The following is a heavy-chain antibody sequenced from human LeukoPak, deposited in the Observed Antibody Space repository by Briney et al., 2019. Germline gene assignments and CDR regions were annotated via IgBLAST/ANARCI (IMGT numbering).Heavy chain of an antibody. CDR1: GGSISSGDYY. D-gene: IGHD3-3*01. V-gene: IGHV4-30-4*08. J-gene: IGHJ5*02. Sequence: SQTLSLTCTVSGGSISSGDYYWRWIRQPPGKGLEWLEYIYYSGSTYYNPSLKSRVTISVDTSKNQFSLKLSSVTAADTAVYYCASTIFGDSGSWFDPWGQGTLVTVSS. CDR2: IYYSGST. CDR3: ASTIFGDSGSWFDP.